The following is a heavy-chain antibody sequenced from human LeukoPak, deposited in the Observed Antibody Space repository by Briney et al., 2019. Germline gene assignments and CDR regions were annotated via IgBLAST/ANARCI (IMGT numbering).Heavy chain of an antibody. Sequence: ASVKVSCKASGYTFTSYGISWVRQAPGQGLEWMGWISAYNGNTNYAQNLQGRVTMTTDTSTSTAYMELRSLRSDDTAVYYCARAQAGYYDSSGYPIDYWGQGTLVTVSS. CDR3: ARAQAGYYDSSGYPIDY. CDR1: GYTFTSYG. CDR2: ISAYNGNT. D-gene: IGHD3-22*01. V-gene: IGHV1-18*01. J-gene: IGHJ4*02.